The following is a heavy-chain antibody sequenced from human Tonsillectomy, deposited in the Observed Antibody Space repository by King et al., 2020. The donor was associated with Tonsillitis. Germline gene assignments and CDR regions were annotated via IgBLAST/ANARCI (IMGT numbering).Heavy chain of an antibody. Sequence: VQLVESGGGLVQPGGSLRLSCAASGFTFSSYAMSWVRQAPGKGLEWVSAISGSGGSTYYADSVKGRFTISRDNSKNTLYLQMNSLRAEDTAVYYCAKDSGGGYFDWLLTVYGMDVWGQGTTVTVSS. J-gene: IGHJ6*02. CDR3: AKDSGGGYFDWLLTVYGMDV. CDR1: GFTFSSYA. CDR2: ISGSGGST. D-gene: IGHD3-9*01. V-gene: IGHV3-23*04.